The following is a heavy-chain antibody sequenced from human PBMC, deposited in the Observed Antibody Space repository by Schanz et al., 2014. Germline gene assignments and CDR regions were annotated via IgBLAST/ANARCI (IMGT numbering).Heavy chain of an antibody. V-gene: IGHV3-48*01. CDR2: IATSSSTR. J-gene: IGHJ6*02. Sequence: EVRLVESGGGLVQPGGSLRLSCEASGFDFNSYSMNWVRQVPGKGLEWLSYIATSSSTRHYADSVKGRVTVSRDNARNSLYRHMNTLGAEDTAVYYCARDFDDRRGYGSGYCLGDCMDVWGQGTTVTVSS. CDR3: ARDFDDRRGYGSGYCLGDCMDV. D-gene: IGHD3-10*01. CDR1: GFDFNSYS.